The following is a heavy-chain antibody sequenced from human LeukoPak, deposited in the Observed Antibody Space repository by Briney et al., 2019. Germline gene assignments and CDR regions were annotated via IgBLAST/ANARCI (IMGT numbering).Heavy chain of an antibody. V-gene: IGHV4-59*08. J-gene: IGHJ4*02. CDR2: IYYSGST. Sequence: PSETLSLTCTVSGGSITNYYWSWIRQPPGKGLEWIGYIYYSGSTNYNPSLKSRVTISVDTSKNQFSLKLSSVTAADTAVYCCARLVSGVGYFDSWGQGTLVTVSS. CDR3: ARLVSGVGYFDS. CDR1: GGSITNYY. D-gene: IGHD6-19*01.